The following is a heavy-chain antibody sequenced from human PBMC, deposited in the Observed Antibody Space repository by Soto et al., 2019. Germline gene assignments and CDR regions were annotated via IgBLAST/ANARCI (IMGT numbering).Heavy chain of an antibody. CDR2: IKSKTDGGTT. Sequence: GGSLRLSCAASGFTFSNAWMSWVRQAPGKGLEWVGRIKSKTDGGTTDYAAPVKGRFTISRDDSKNTLYLQMNSLKTEDTAVYYCTTLYCSSTSCPFDYWGQGTLVTVSS. D-gene: IGHD2-2*01. CDR1: GFTFSNAW. J-gene: IGHJ4*02. V-gene: IGHV3-15*01. CDR3: TTLYCSSTSCPFDY.